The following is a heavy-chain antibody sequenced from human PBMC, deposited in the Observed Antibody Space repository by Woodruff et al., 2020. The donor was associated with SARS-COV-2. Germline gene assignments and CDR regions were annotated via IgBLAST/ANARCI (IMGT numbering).Heavy chain of an antibody. CDR3: AREGGKGVEWLWSPIQD. J-gene: IGHJ4*02. V-gene: IGHV3-48*03. CDR2: SGSTI. D-gene: IGHD3-3*01. Sequence: SGSTIYYADSVKGRFTISRDNAKNSLYLQMNSLRAEDTAVYYCAREGGKGVEWLWSPIQDWGQGTLVTVSS.